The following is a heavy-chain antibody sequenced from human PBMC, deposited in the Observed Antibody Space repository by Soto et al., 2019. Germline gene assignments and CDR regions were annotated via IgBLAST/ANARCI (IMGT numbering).Heavy chain of an antibody. CDR1: SGSISSSNW. V-gene: IGHV4-4*02. CDR3: ASKSTGWYVFDY. J-gene: IGHJ4*02. Sequence: PSETLSLTCAVSSGSISSSNWWSWVRQPPGKGLEWIGEIYHSGSTNYNPSLKSRVTISVDKSKNQFSLKLSSVTAADTAVYYCASKSTGWYVFDYWGQGTLVTVSS. D-gene: IGHD6-19*01. CDR2: IYHSGST.